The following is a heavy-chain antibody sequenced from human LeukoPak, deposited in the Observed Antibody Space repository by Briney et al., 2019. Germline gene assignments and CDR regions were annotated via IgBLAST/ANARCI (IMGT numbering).Heavy chain of an antibody. CDR1: GGSISSYY. CDR2: IYTSGST. CDR3: AGERYCNSSSCYGNWFDP. J-gene: IGHJ5*02. V-gene: IGHV4-4*07. Sequence: SETLSLTCTVSGGSISSYYWSWIRQPAGKGLEWIGRIYTSGSTNYNPSLKSRVTISVDTSKNQFSLKLSSVTAADTAVYYCAGERYCNSSSCYGNWFDPWGQGTLVTVSS. D-gene: IGHD2-2*01.